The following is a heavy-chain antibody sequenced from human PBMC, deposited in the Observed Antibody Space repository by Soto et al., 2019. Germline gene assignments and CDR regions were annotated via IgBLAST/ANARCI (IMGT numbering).Heavy chain of an antibody. V-gene: IGHV3-30*18. D-gene: IGHD6-6*01. J-gene: IGHJ4*02. Sequence: QVQVVESGGGVVRPGRSLRLSCAASGFTLSGYGMHWVRQAPGKGLEWVAVISYDGRNQYYADSVKGRFTVSRDNSKSTLYLQMDSLGVEDSAVYYCAKGGSSSARYFDYWGQGTLVTVSS. CDR1: GFTLSGYG. CDR3: AKGGSSSARYFDY. CDR2: ISYDGRNQ.